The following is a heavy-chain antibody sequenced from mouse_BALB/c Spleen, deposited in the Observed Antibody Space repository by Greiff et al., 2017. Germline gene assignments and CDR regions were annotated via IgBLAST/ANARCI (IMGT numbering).Heavy chain of an antibody. CDR2: ISYSGST. V-gene: IGHV3-2*02. D-gene: IGHD2-4*01. CDR3: ARTLYYDYDVGFDY. J-gene: IGHJ2*01. CDR1: GYSITSYYA. Sequence: EVQLVESGPGLVKPSQSLSLTCTVTGYSITSYYAWNWIRQFPGNKLEWMGYISYSGSTSYNPSLKSRIPITRDTSKNQFFLQLNSVTTEDTATYYCARTLYYDYDVGFDYWGQGTTLTVSS.